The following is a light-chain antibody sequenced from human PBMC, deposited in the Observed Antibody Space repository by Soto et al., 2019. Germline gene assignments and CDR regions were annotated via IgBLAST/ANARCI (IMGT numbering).Light chain of an antibody. Sequence: IQLTQSPSYLSASVGDRVTITCRASQGISSYLAWYQQKPGKAPNLLIYAASTLQSGVPSRFSGSGSWTEFTLTISSLQPEYFATYYCQQLNSYPYTFGQGTKLEIK. J-gene: IGKJ2*01. CDR1: QGISSY. V-gene: IGKV1-9*01. CDR3: QQLNSYPYT. CDR2: AAS.